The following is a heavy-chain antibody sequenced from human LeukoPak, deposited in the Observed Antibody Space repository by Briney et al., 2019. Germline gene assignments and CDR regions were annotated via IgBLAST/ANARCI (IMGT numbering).Heavy chain of an antibody. Sequence: PSETLSLTCTVSGGSISSSSSYWGWIRQPPGKGLEWIGSIYYSGSTYYNPSLKSRVTISVDTSKNQFSLKVSSVTAADTAVYYCARLIPPGIGYYHYYYMDVWGKGTTVTISS. CDR1: GGSISSSSSY. V-gene: IGHV4-39*07. J-gene: IGHJ6*03. CDR3: ARLIPPGIGYYHYYYMDV. CDR2: IYYSGST. D-gene: IGHD2-2*02.